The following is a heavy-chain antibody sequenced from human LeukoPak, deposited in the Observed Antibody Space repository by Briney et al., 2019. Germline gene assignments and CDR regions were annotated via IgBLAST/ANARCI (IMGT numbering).Heavy chain of an antibody. CDR1: GGSISSSSYY. CDR2: IYYSGST. J-gene: IGHJ6*02. V-gene: IGHV4-39*01. D-gene: IGHD3-10*01. Sequence: PSETLSLTCTVSGGSISSSSYYWGWIRQPPGKGLEWIGSIYYSGSTYYNPSLKSRVTISVDTSKNQFSLKLSSVTAADTAVYYCARRGAARPWGSGSYSTYYYYGMDVWGQGTTVTVSS. CDR3: ARRGAARPWGSGSYSTYYYYGMDV.